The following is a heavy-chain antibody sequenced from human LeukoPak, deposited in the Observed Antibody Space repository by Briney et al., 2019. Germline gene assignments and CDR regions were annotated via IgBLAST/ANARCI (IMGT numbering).Heavy chain of an antibody. J-gene: IGHJ4*02. CDR1: GYTFTGYY. CDR2: INPNSGGT. D-gene: IGHD1-26*01. V-gene: IGHV1-2*02. Sequence: GASVKVSCKASGYTFTGYYIHWVRQAPGQGLEWMGWINPNSGGTNYAQKFQGRVTMTSDTSISTAYMELSRLRSDDTAVYYCARSLAGSYSFDYRGQGTLVTVSS. CDR3: ARSLAGSYSFDY.